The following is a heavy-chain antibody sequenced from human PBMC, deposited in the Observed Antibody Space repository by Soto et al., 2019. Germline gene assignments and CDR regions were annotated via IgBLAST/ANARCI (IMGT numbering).Heavy chain of an antibody. J-gene: IGHJ3*02. CDR3: ARVVSRHIVVVTARFDAFDI. Sequence: GGSLRLPCAASGFTFSRYWMHWVRQAPGKGLVWVSRINSDGSSTSYAASVKGRFTISRDNAKNTLYLQMNSLRAEDTAVYYCARVVSRHIVVVTARFDAFDIWGQGTMVTVSS. V-gene: IGHV3-74*01. CDR2: INSDGSST. CDR1: GFTFSRYW. D-gene: IGHD2-21*02.